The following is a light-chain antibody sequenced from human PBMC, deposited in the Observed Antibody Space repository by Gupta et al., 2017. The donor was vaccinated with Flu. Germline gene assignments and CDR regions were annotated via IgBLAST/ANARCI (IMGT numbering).Light chain of an antibody. CDR2: EVS. J-gene: IGLJ3*02. CDR3: SSYTSSTSWV. CDR1: SSDVDGRNY. Sequence: ITISCTGTSSDVDGRNYPSWHQQTPAKAPKLMIYEVSSRPSGVSIRFSGSKSGNTASLTISGLQAEDEADYYCSSYTSSTSWVFGGGTKLTVL. V-gene: IGLV2-14*01.